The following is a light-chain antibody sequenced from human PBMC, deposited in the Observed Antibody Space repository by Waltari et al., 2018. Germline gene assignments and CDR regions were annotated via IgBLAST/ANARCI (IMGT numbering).Light chain of an antibody. Sequence: YDLAQPFSVSVSPGQTATITCPGDVLAEKYVRWFQQRPGPAPTLLLYKDTERPSGIPERFSGSSSGSTVTLTIRGALLEDEGDYHCHAAADNNWFFGGGTKLTVL. CDR3: HAAADNNWF. J-gene: IGLJ2*01. CDR2: KDT. V-gene: IGLV3-27*01. CDR1: VLAEKY.